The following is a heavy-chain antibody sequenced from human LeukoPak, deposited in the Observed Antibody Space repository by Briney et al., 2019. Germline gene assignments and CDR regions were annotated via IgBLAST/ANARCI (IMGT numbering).Heavy chain of an antibody. CDR3: ACLTTADAFDI. V-gene: IGHV4-59*01. J-gene: IGHJ3*02. CDR1: GGAISIYY. Sequence: SETLSLTCSVSGGAISIYYWSWIRQPPGKGLEWIGYICNSGSTNYNPSLKSRVTISVDTSKNQFSLKLSSVTAADTAVYYCACLTTADAFDIWGQGTKVTVSS. D-gene: IGHD3-22*01. CDR2: ICNSGST.